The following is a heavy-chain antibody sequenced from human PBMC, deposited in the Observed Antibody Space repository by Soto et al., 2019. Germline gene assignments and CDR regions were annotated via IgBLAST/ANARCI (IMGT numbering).Heavy chain of an antibody. CDR1: GYTFTSYG. CDR2: ISAYNGNT. V-gene: IGHV1-18*01. J-gene: IGHJ6*02. D-gene: IGHD4-4*01. Sequence: QVRLVQSGAEVKKPGASVKVSCKASGYTFTSYGISWVRQAPGQGLEWMGWISAYNGNTNYAQKLQGRVNMTTDTSTSPAYMELRSLRSDDTAVYYCARGTTVREWWNYYGMDVWGQGTTVTVSS. CDR3: ARGTTVREWWNYYGMDV.